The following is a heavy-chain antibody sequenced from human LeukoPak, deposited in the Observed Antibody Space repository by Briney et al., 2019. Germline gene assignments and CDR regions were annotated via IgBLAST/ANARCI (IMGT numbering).Heavy chain of an antibody. V-gene: IGHV4-59*01. CDR3: ARGYCSGGSCYSPFVYFDY. D-gene: IGHD2-15*01. CDR2: IYYSGST. J-gene: IGHJ4*02. CDR1: GGSISSYY. Sequence: PSETLSLTCTVSGGSISSYYWSWIRQPPGKGLEGIGYIYYSGSTNYNPSLKSRVTISVDTSKNQFSLKLSSVTAADTAVYYCARGYCSGGSCYSPFVYFDYWGQGTLVTVSS.